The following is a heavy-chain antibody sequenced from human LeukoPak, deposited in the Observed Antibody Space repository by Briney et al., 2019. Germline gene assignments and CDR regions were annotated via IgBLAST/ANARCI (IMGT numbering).Heavy chain of an antibody. Sequence: SGTLSLTCAVYGGSFSGHYWSWSRQPPGKGLEWIGEINHSGSTNYNPSLKSRVTISVDTSKNQFSLKLSSVTAADTAVYYCARALPYSNYVFDYWGQGTLVTVSS. CDR3: ARALPYSNYVFDY. CDR2: INHSGST. J-gene: IGHJ4*02. CDR1: GGSFSGHY. D-gene: IGHD4-11*01. V-gene: IGHV4-34*01.